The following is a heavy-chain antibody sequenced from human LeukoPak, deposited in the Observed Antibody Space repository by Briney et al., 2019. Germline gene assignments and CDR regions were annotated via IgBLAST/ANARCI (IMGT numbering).Heavy chain of an antibody. Sequence: PGGSLRLSCAASGFTFSNSAMSWVRQAPGKGLEWVSTLSGSGITTYYADSVKGRFTISRDNSKNTLYLQMNSLRAEDTAVYYCANIQVVVAATTNDYWGQGTLVTVSS. CDR2: LSGSGITT. J-gene: IGHJ4*02. CDR1: GFTFSNSA. V-gene: IGHV3-23*01. D-gene: IGHD2-15*01. CDR3: ANIQVVVAATTNDY.